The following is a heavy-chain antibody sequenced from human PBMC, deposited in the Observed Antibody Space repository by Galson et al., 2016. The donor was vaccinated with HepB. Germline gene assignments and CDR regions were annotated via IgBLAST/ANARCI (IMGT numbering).Heavy chain of an antibody. CDR2: TYYRSEWRY. CDR1: GDSVSNNIDG. D-gene: IGHD6-19*01. V-gene: IGHV6-1*01. Sequence: CAISGDSVSNNIDGWNWIRQSPSRGLEWLGRTYYRSEWRYDYAPSVQSRISINPDTSKNQFSLHLNSVTPEDTAVYYCVKSVWLGRGFVSWGQGTLATVSS. J-gene: IGHJ4*02. CDR3: VKSVWLGRGFVS.